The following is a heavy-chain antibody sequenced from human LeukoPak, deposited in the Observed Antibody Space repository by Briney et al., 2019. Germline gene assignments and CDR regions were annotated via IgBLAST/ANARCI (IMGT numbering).Heavy chain of an antibody. CDR1: GGTFSSYA. D-gene: IGHD2-8*01. CDR2: IIPIFGTA. Sequence: SVKVSCKASGGTFSSYAISWVRQAPGQGLEWMGGIIPIFGTANYAQKFQGRVTMTRDTSISTAYMELSRLRSDDTAVYYCARENDCTNGVCYSGGNWFDPWGQGTLVTVSS. J-gene: IGHJ5*02. CDR3: ARENDCTNGVCYSGGNWFDP. V-gene: IGHV1-69*05.